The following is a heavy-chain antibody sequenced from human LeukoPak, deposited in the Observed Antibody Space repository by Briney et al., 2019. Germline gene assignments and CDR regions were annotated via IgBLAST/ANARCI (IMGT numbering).Heavy chain of an antibody. V-gene: IGHV3-74*01. CDR2: INTDGSST. D-gene: IGHD3-3*01. CDR1: GFTFSSYW. CDR3: ARAEGDFWSGYDAFDI. Sequence: GGSLRLSCAASGFTFSSYWMHWVRQAPGKGLVWVSRINTDGSSTSYADSVKGRFTISRDNAKNTLYLQMNSLRAEDTAVYYCARAEGDFWSGYDAFDIWGQGTMVTVSS. J-gene: IGHJ3*02.